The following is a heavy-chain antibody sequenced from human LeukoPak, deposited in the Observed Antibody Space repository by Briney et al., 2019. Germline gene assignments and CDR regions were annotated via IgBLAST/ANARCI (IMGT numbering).Heavy chain of an antibody. D-gene: IGHD3-22*01. CDR2: IYYSGST. CDR3: AREEPVYYYDSSGQLDYYYYYYMDV. J-gene: IGHJ6*03. V-gene: IGHV4-39*02. CDR1: GGSISSSSYY. Sequence: SETLSLTCTVSGGSISSSSYYWGWIRQPPGKGLEWIGSIYYSGSTYYNPSLKSRVTMSVDTSKNQLSLKVISVTAADTAVYYCAREEPVYYYDSSGQLDYYYYYYMDVWGKGTTVTISS.